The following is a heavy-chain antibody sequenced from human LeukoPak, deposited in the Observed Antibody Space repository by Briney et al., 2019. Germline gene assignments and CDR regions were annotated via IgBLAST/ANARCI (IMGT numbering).Heavy chain of an antibody. D-gene: IGHD2-21*02. J-gene: IGHJ4*02. CDR3: AKSKVVTTIPYYFDY. CDR1: GFTFSSYW. CDR2: INSDGSST. Sequence: PGGSLRLSCAASGFTFSSYWMHWVRQAPGKGLVWVSRINSDGSSTTYADSVKGRFTISRDNAKNSLYLQMNSLRAEDTALYYCAKSKVVTTIPYYFDYWGQGTLGTVSS. V-gene: IGHV3-74*01.